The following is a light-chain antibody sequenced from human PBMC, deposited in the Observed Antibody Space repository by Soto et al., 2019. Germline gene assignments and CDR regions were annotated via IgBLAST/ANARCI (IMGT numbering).Light chain of an antibody. CDR3: QERTGWPPWT. V-gene: IGKV3-11*01. Sequence: EIVLTQSPGTLSLSPGERATLSCRASQSVSSSYLAWYQQKPGQAPRLLIYDASNRATGIPARFSGSGSGTDFTLTISSLEPEDFAVYYCQERTGWPPWTFGQGTKVDIK. J-gene: IGKJ1*01. CDR2: DAS. CDR1: QSVSSSY.